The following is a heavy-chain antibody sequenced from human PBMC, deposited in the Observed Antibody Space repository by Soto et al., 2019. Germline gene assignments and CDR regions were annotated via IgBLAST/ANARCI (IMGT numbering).Heavy chain of an antibody. CDR1: GWSFRGYD. D-gene: IGHD6-13*01. Sequence: SDTRSLTCDVDGWSFRGYDWTRIRMSPGTGLEWIGEINHSGSSNYNPSLKSRVTISVDTSKNQFSLKLSSVTAADTAVYYCAREGIRAAAGPQLHGGDAFDIWGQGTMVT. CDR3: AREGIRAAAGPQLHGGDAFDI. J-gene: IGHJ3*02. CDR2: INHSGSS. V-gene: IGHV4-34*01.